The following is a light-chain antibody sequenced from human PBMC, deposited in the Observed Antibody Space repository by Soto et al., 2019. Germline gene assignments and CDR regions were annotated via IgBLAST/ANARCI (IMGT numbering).Light chain of an antibody. CDR2: AAS. V-gene: IGKV1-5*01. CDR3: QQYNSYSWT. CDR1: QTISSH. Sequence: DIQMTQSPSSLSASVGDRVIITCRASQTISSHLNWYQQKPGKAPNLLVYAASSLQSGVPSRFSGSGSGTEFTLTISSLQPDDFATYYCQQYNSYSWTFGQGTKVDIK. J-gene: IGKJ1*01.